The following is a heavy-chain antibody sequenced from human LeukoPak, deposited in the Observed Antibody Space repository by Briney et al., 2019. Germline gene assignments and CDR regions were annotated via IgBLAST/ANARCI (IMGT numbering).Heavy chain of an antibody. CDR2: INHSGST. CDR3: ARHGNDILTGYYSYYYYYMDV. D-gene: IGHD3-9*01. Sequence: SETLSLTCAVYGGSFSGYYWSWIGQPPGKGLEWIGEINHSGSTNYNPSLKSRVTISVDTSKNQFSLKLSSVTAADTAVYYCARHGNDILTGYYSYYYYYMDVWGKGTTVTVSS. CDR1: GGSFSGYY. J-gene: IGHJ6*03. V-gene: IGHV4-34*01.